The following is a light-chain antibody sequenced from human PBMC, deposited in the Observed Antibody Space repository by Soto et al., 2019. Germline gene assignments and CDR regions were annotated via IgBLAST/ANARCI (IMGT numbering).Light chain of an antibody. Sequence: HSDLTQHASVSGSPVQSITISCTVTSSEAGGDNYVSLYQQHPGKAPKLIIYEVSNRPPHVPNRFSGSKSGNAASLTSSRLQAEDAAAYYGSSYTSSTTRAEVFGPRTKGTV. CDR3: SSYTSSTTRAEV. CDR1: SSEAGGDNY. CDR2: EVS. J-gene: IGLJ1*01. V-gene: IGLV2-14*01.